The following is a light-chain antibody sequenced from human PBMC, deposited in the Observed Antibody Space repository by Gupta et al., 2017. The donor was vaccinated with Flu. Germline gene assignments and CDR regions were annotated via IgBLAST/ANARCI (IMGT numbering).Light chain of an antibody. Sequence: EIVLTHSPGTLSLSPGERVTLSCRASQSVSNSYLPWYQQKPGQAPRRLIYGATSRATGIPDRFSGSGCGAEFTITISRREAEDVAVYYWEQKGSSPRTFGQGTKVEIK. J-gene: IGKJ1*01. CDR2: GAT. V-gene: IGKV3-20*01. CDR1: QSVSNSY. CDR3: EQKGSSPRT.